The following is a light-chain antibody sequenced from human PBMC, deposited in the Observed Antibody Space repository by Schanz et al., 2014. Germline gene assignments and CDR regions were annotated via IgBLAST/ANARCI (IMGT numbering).Light chain of an antibody. V-gene: IGKV3-20*01. CDR2: DAS. J-gene: IGKJ2*01. Sequence: EIVMTQSPATLSVSPGERATLSCRASQSVGSNLAWYQQKPGQAPRLLIYDASNRATGIPDRFSGSGSGTDFTLTISRLEPEDFAVYYCQQYGSSPYTFGQGTKVDIK. CDR3: QQYGSSPYT. CDR1: QSVGSN.